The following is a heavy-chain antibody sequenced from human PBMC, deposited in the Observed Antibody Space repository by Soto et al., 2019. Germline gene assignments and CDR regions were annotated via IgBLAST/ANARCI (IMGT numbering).Heavy chain of an antibody. J-gene: IGHJ4*02. CDR2: IIPFFGTP. CDR1: GDTFNNYA. Sequence: QVQLVQSGAEVRQPGSSVKVSCKPSGDTFNNYAINWVRQAPGQGLEWVGGIIPFFGTPNCAESFQGRVTITAAESTSTVYMVLSSLSSEDTAIYYCARVGVTLTPRSYVDLWGQGSLVTVSP. CDR3: ARVGVTLTPRSYVDL. V-gene: IGHV1-69*01. D-gene: IGHD3-16*01.